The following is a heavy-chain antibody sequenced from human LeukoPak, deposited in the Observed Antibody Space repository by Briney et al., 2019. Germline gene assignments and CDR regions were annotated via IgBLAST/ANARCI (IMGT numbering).Heavy chain of an antibody. CDR2: IGYDGSNK. J-gene: IGHJ4*02. D-gene: IGHD6-13*01. Sequence: GGSLRLSCAASGFTFSSYGMHWVRQAPGKGLGGGQVIGYDGSNKYYADSVKGRFTISRDNSKNTLYLQMNSLRAGDTAVYYCARDRAAAAGIRQGTFYYWGQGTLVTVSS. CDR3: ARDRAAAAGIRQGTFYY. V-gene: IGHV3-33*01. CDR1: GFTFSSYG.